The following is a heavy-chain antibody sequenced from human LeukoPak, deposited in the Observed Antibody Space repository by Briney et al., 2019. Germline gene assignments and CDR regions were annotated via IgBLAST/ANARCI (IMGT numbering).Heavy chain of an antibody. D-gene: IGHD6-6*01. CDR3: ARGVGSSSSPDWFDP. CDR1: GGTFSSYA. Sequence: ASVKVSCKASGGTFSSYAISWVRQAPGQGLEWMGGIIPIFGTANYAQKFQGRVTITTDESTSTAYMELSSLRSEDTAVYYCARGVGSSSSPDWFDPWGQGTLVTVSS. V-gene: IGHV1-69*05. CDR2: IIPIFGTA. J-gene: IGHJ5*02.